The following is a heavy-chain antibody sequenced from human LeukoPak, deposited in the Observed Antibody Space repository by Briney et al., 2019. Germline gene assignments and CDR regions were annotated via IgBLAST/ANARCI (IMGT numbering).Heavy chain of an antibody. D-gene: IGHD6-6*01. CDR2: IYSGGST. J-gene: IGHJ5*02. CDR3: ARGSIAARRNWFNP. CDR1: GFTVSSNY. Sequence: GGSLRLSCAASGFTVSSNYMSWVRQAPGKGLEWVSVIYSGGSTYYADSVKGRFTISRDNSKNTLYLQMNSLRAEDTAVYYCARGSIAARRNWFNPWGQGTLVTVSS. V-gene: IGHV3-53*01.